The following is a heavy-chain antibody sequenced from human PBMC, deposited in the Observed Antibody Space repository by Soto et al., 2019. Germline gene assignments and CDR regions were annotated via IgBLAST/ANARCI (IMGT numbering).Heavy chain of an antibody. V-gene: IGHV2-5*01. Sequence: QITLKESGPALMKPTQTLTLTCAFSGFSLRTSGVGVGWVRQPPGKALEWLALIFSNDYKRYSPSLMSRLTIPTDDSQNQVVLTMTNIDPVDTATSYWSHMRGSGLFGMDVWVQGPTVTVSS. CDR2: IFSNDYK. CDR1: GFSLRTSGVG. J-gene: IGHJ6*02. CDR3: SHMRGSGLFGMDV. D-gene: IGHD3-10*01.